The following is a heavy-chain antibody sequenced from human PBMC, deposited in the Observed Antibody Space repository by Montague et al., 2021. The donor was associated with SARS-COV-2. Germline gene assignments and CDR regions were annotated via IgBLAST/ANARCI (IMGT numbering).Heavy chain of an antibody. CDR1: GFTFSSYD. D-gene: IGHD6-13*01. J-gene: IGHJ2*01. Sequence: SLRLSCAASGFTFSSYDMHWVRQATGKGLEWVSAIGTAGDTYYPGSVKGRFTISRENAKNSLYLHMNSLRAGDTAVYYCARAGYSSSWPLRLYWYFDLWGRGTLVTVSS. V-gene: IGHV3-13*04. CDR2: IGTAGDT. CDR3: ARAGYSSSWPLRLYWYFDL.